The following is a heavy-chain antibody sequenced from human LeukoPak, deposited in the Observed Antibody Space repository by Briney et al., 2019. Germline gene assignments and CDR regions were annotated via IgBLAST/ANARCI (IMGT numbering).Heavy chain of an antibody. CDR3: PSHSNSLYFGY. J-gene: IGHJ4*02. Sequence: GESLRLSCAASGFTFSSYWMSWVRQAPGKGLEGVADINQDGSEKYYVDSVKGRFTISRDNAKNSLYLQMNSLTAEDTAVYYCPSHSNSLYFGYWGQGTLVTVSS. V-gene: IGHV3-7*03. CDR2: INQDGSEK. CDR1: GFTFSSYW. D-gene: IGHD6-13*01.